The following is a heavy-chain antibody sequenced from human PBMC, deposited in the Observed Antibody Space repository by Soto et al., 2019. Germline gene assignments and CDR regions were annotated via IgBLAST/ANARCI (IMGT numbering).Heavy chain of an antibody. CDR2: IYYSGST. D-gene: IGHD1-26*01. Sequence: LSLTCTVSGGSVSSGSYYWSWIRQPPGKGLEWIGYIYYSGSTNYNPSLKSRVTISVDTSKNQFSLKLSSVTAADTAVYYCARAYRGGTFDYWGQGTLVTVSS. CDR3: ARAYRGGTFDY. V-gene: IGHV4-61*01. J-gene: IGHJ4*02. CDR1: GGSVSSGSYY.